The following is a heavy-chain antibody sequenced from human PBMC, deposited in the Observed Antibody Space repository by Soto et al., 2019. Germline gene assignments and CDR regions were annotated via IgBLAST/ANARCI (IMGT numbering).Heavy chain of an antibody. CDR3: ARYGGNSGYYYYGMDV. CDR1: GFTFSSYS. J-gene: IGHJ6*02. CDR2: ISSSSYI. Sequence: PGGSLRLSCAASGFTFSSYSMNWVRQAPGKGLAWVSSISSSSYIYYADSVKGRFTISRDNAKNSLYLQMNSLRAEDTAVYYCARYGGNSGYYYYGMDVWGQGTTVTVSS. V-gene: IGHV3-21*01. D-gene: IGHD2-21*02.